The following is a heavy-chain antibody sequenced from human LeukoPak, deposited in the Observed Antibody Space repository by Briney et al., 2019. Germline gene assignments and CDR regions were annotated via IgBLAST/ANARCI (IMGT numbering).Heavy chain of an antibody. CDR3: ARDFFSNDSDQ. Sequence: GGSLRLSCTASGFTFSSYWMTWVRQAPGKGLEWLANIKQDGSEKKYVDSVKGRFTISRDNARNSLYLQMSSLRAEDTAVYYCARDFFSNDSDQWGQGTLVTVSS. CDR2: IKQDGSEK. CDR1: GFTFSSYW. J-gene: IGHJ5*02. D-gene: IGHD2-8*01. V-gene: IGHV3-7*01.